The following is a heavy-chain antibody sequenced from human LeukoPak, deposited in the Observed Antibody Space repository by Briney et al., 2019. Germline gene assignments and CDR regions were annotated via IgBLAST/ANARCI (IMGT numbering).Heavy chain of an antibody. J-gene: IGHJ4*02. CDR3: AREHPYYYDSSGTALMAEIKYYFDY. V-gene: IGHV3-21*01. CDR1: GFTFSSYS. D-gene: IGHD3-22*01. CDR2: ISRSSKYK. Sequence: PGGSLRLSCAASGFTFSSYSMNWVRQAPGKGLEWVSSISRSSKYKYYADSVRGRFTSSRGNAKNSLYLQMNSLRAEDTGVYYCAREHPYYYDSSGTALMAEIKYYFDYWGQGTLVTVSS.